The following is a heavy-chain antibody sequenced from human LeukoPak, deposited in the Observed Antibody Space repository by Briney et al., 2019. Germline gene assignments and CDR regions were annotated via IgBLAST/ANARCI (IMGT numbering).Heavy chain of an antibody. V-gene: IGHV4-59*08. D-gene: IGHD3-10*01. J-gene: IGHJ3*02. CDR2: IYYSGST. Sequence: PFETLSLTCTVSGGSISSYYWSWIRQPPGKGLEWIGYIYYSGSTNYNPSLKSRVTISVDTSKNQFSLKLSSVTAADTAVYYCARPYYYGSGSYAFDIWGQGTMVTVSS. CDR3: ARPYYYGSGSYAFDI. CDR1: GGSISSYY.